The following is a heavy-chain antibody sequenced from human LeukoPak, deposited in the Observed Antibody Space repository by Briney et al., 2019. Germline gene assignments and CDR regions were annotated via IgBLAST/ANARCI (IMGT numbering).Heavy chain of an antibody. CDR2: IYHSGST. Sequence: ASQTLSLTCAVSGGSISSGGYSWSWIRQPPGKGLEWIGCIYHSGSTYYNPSLKSRVTISVDRSKNQFSLKLSSVTAADTAVYYCARGGPRDYDFWSGYYNNWFDPWGQGTLVTVSS. V-gene: IGHV4-30-2*01. CDR1: GGSISSGGYS. D-gene: IGHD3-3*01. J-gene: IGHJ5*02. CDR3: ARGGPRDYDFWSGYYNNWFDP.